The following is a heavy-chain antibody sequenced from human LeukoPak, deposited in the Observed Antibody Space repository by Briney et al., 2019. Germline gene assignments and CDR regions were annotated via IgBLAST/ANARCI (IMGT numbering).Heavy chain of an antibody. CDR2: IIPIFGTA. D-gene: IGHD3-22*01. Sequence: ASVKVSCKASGGTFSSYAISWVRQATGQGLEWMGGIIPIFGTANYAQKFQGRVTITADESTSTAYMELSSLRSEDTAVYYCARSGAYYYDSSGYYHQWGQGTLVTVSS. CDR3: ARSGAYYYDSSGYYHQ. J-gene: IGHJ4*02. CDR1: GGTFSSYA. V-gene: IGHV1-69*13.